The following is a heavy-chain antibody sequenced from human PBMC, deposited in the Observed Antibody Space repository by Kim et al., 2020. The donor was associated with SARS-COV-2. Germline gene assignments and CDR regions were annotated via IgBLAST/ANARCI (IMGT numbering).Heavy chain of an antibody. CDR1: GFTFGDYA. V-gene: IGHV3-9*01. Sequence: GGSLRLSCAASGFTFGDYAMHWVRQAPGKGLEWVSGISWNSGSIGYADSVKGRFTISRDNAKNSLYLKMNSLRAEDTALYYCVKDMAMSVGSRLPGRYYYYGMDVWGQGTTVTVSS. J-gene: IGHJ6*01. CDR3: VKDMAMSVGSRLPGRYYYYGMDV. D-gene: IGHD2-15*01. CDR2: ISWNSGSI.